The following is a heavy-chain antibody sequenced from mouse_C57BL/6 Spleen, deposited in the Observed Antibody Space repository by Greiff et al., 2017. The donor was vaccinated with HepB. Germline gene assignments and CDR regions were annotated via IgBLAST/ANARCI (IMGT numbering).Heavy chain of an antibody. V-gene: IGHV1-85*01. Sequence: QVHVKQSGPELVKPGASVKLSCKASGYTFTSYDINWVKQRPGQGLEWIGWIYPRDGSTKYNEKFKGKATLTVDTSSSTAYMELHSLTSEDAAVYFCAREGGYYGNYAAMDYWGQGTSVTVSS. J-gene: IGHJ4*01. CDR1: GYTFTSYD. CDR3: AREGGYYGNYAAMDY. D-gene: IGHD2-1*01. CDR2: IYPRDGST.